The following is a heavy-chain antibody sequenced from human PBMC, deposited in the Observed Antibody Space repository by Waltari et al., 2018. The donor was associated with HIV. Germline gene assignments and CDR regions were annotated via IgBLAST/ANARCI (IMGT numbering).Heavy chain of an antibody. J-gene: IGHJ6*02. Sequence: QVQLVQSGADVKKPGSSVRISCKAYGGSFKGYSINWVRLAPGQGPEWVGGSIPVFGSASYAQKFQGRVTMTEDTATDTAYMELSSLRSKDTAVYYCATDTHDCSGGSCYVRYYGMDVWGQGTTVTVSS. V-gene: IGHV1-69*13. D-gene: IGHD2-15*01. CDR3: ATDTHDCSGGSCYVRYYGMDV. CDR2: SIPVFGSA. CDR1: GGSFKGYS.